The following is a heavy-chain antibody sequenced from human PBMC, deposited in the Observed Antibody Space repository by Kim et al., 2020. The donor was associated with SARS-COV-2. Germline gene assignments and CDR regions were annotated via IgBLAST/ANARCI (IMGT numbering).Heavy chain of an antibody. J-gene: IGHJ6*02. D-gene: IGHD3-10*01. CDR1: GFTFSSYG. V-gene: IGHV3-30*18. Sequence: GGSLRLSCAASGFTFSSYGMHWVRQAPGKGLEWVAVISYDGSNKYYADSVKGRFTISRDNSKNTLYLQMNSLRAEDTAVYYCAKDGSGSLIGGMDVWGQGPTVTVSS. CDR2: ISYDGSNK. CDR3: AKDGSGSLIGGMDV.